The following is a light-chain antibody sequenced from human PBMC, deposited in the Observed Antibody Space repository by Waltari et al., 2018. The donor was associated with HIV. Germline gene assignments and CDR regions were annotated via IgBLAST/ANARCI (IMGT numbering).Light chain of an antibody. CDR1: SSKVGGNI. V-gene: IGLV1-44*01. CDR3: AAWYDSLNAWV. Sequence: QSVPAQPPSASGTPGQRVTTSCSGSSSKVGGNIVKRYQQVPGTAPKLLIYSNNQRPSGVPDRFSGSNSCTSASLAISGLQSEDEADYYCAAWYDSLNAWVFGGGTKLTVL. CDR2: SNN. J-gene: IGLJ3*02.